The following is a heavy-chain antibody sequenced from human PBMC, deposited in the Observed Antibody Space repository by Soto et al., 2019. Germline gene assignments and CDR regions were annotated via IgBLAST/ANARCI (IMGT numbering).Heavy chain of an antibody. J-gene: IGHJ3*02. D-gene: IGHD5-18*01. CDR2: IYFGGIT. V-gene: IGHV4-39*01. Sequence: SETLSLTCTVSGGSINTRSHYWGWIRQTPGEGLEWIGSIYFGGITDYNPPLKSRVTISLDTSNNQFSLKLNSVTAADTAMYYCARLARGFTYGDDTFDIWGQGTMVTVSS. CDR3: ARLARGFTYGDDTFDI. CDR1: GGSINTRSHY.